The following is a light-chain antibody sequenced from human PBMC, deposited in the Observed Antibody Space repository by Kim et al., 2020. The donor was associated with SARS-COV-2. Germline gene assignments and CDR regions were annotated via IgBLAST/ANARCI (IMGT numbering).Light chain of an antibody. CDR3: QQRSDWPIT. CDR1: QSVSSY. CDR2: DAS. Sequence: EIVLTQSPATLSLSPGERATLSCRASQSVSSYLAWYQQKPGQAPRLLISDASNRATGIPARFSGSGSGTDFTLTISSLEPEDFAVYYCQQRSDWPITFGRGTRLEIK. V-gene: IGKV3-11*01. J-gene: IGKJ5*01.